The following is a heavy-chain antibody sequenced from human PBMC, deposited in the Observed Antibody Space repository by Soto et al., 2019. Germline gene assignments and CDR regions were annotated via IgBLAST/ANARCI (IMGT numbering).Heavy chain of an antibody. J-gene: IGHJ5*02. CDR1: GFTFSDYY. CDR2: IGSRGSTI. CDR3: ARDPVEVAGGDR. V-gene: IGHV3-11*01. Sequence: GGSLRLSCVASGFTFSDYYMTWIRQAPGKGLECLSYIGSRGSTIYYADSVKGRFTISRDNAKNTLYLQMNSLRAEDTAVYYCARDPVEVAGGDRWGQGTLVTVPQ. D-gene: IGHD6-19*01.